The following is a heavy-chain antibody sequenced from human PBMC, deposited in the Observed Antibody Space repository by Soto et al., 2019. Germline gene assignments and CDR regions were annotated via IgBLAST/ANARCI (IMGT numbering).Heavy chain of an antibody. CDR2: INPNSGGT. CDR1: GYTYTGYY. Sequence: GASVKVSCKASGYTYTGYYMHWVRQAPGQGLEWMGWINPNSGGTNYAQKFQGWVTMTRDTSISTAYMELSRLRSDDTAVYYCARAALIVGARYNWFDLWGQGTLVPVSS. D-gene: IGHD1-26*01. CDR3: ARAALIVGARYNWFDL. J-gene: IGHJ5*02. V-gene: IGHV1-2*04.